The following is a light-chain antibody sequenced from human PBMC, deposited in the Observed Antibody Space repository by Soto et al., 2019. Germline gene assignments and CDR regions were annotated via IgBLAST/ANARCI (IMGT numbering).Light chain of an antibody. V-gene: IGKV3-20*01. CDR3: QQYGSSPLT. CDR1: HSVSSSY. J-gene: IGKJ3*01. CDR2: GAS. Sequence: EIVLTQSPGTLSLSPGESATRSCRASHSVSSSYLAWYQQRPGQAPRLLIYGASSRATGIPDRFSGSGSGTDFTLTISRLEPEDFAVYYCQQYGSSPLTFGPGTKVDIK.